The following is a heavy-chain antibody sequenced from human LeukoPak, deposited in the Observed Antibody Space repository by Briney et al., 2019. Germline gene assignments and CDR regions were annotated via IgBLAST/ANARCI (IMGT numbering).Heavy chain of an antibody. D-gene: IGHD3-22*01. V-gene: IGHV4-4*07. CDR3: ARGARRYYYDSSGSSFDY. Sequence: PSETLSLTCTVSGGSINSYYWSWIRQPAGKGLEWIGRIYTSGNSHYNPSLKSRLTISVDTSKNQFSLKLSSVTAADTAVYYCARGARRYYYDSSGSSFDYWGQGTLVTVSS. CDR2: IYTSGNS. CDR1: GGSINSYY. J-gene: IGHJ4*02.